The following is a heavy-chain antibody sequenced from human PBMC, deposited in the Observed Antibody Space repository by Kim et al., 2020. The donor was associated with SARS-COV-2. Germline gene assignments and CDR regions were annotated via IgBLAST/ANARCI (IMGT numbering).Heavy chain of an antibody. J-gene: IGHJ6*02. CDR2: IYYSGST. CDR3: ARDRGYSYGYNYYYGMDV. V-gene: IGHV4-59*01. CDR1: GGSISSYY. D-gene: IGHD5-18*01. Sequence: SETLSLTCTVSGGSISSYYWSWIRQPPGKGLEWIGYIYYSGSTNYNPSLKSLVTISVDTSKNQFSLKLSSVTAADTAVYYCARDRGYSYGYNYYYGMDVWGQGTTVTVSS.